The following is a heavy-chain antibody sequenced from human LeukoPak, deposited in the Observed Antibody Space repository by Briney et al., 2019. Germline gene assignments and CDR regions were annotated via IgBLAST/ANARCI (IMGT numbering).Heavy chain of an antibody. Sequence: GRFLRLSCAASGFTFSSYAMHWVRQAPGKGLEWVGRIKSRTDGGTTDYAAPVKGRFTISRDDSKNTLYLQMNSLKTEDTAVYYCTTAVDVLRYFDWLSMNYYYYGMDVWGQGTTVTVSS. D-gene: IGHD3-9*01. V-gene: IGHV3-15*01. J-gene: IGHJ6*02. CDR2: IKSRTDGGTT. CDR3: TTAVDVLRYFDWLSMNYYYYGMDV. CDR1: GFTFSSYA.